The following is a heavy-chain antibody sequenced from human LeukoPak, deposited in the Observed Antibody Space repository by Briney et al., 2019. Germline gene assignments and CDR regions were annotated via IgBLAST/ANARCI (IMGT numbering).Heavy chain of an antibody. J-gene: IGHJ6*03. CDR3: ARVNQMHNYYYYYYMDV. D-gene: IGHD1-14*01. Sequence: GGSLRLSCAASGFTFSSYWMSWVRQAPGKGLEWVANIKEDGSEKYYVDSVKGRFTISRDNAKNSLYLQMNSLRAEDTAVYYCARVNQMHNYYYYYYMDVWGKGTTVTVSS. V-gene: IGHV3-7*01. CDR2: IKEDGSEK. CDR1: GFTFSSYW.